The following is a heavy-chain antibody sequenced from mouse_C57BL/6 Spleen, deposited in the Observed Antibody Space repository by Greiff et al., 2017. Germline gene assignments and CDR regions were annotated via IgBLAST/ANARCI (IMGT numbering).Heavy chain of an antibody. Sequence: QVQLQQSGPELVKPGASVKLSCQASGYTFTSYDINWVKQRPGQGREWIGWIYSRDGSNKYNEKVKGKATLTVDTSSSTAYMELHSLTSEDSAFYFCARSYDYNEWYYAMDYWGQGTSVTVSS. CDR3: ARSYDYNEWYYAMDY. V-gene: IGHV1-85*01. CDR2: IYSRDGSN. CDR1: GYTFTSYD. D-gene: IGHD2-4*01. J-gene: IGHJ4*01.